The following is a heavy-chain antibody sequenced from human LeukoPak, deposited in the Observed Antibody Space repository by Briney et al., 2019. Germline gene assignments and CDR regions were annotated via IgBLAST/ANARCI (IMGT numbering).Heavy chain of an antibody. Sequence: GGTLGRFCAASGFIFSSYSMNWVRQAPGKGLGCVSSISSRSSYIYYADSVKDRFTISRDNAINSLYLQMNSLRADDTAVYYCARVGDIGCASYYFDYWGQGTLVTASS. J-gene: IGHJ4*02. V-gene: IGHV3-21*01. CDR3: ARVGDIGCASYYFDY. CDR2: ISSRSSYI. CDR1: GFIFSSYS. D-gene: IGHD5-12*01.